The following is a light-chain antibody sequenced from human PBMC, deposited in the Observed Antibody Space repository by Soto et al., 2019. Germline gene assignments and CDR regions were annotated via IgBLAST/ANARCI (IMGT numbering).Light chain of an antibody. CDR1: SSDVGGYNY. CDR3: CSYARSSPYA. CDR2: DVS. V-gene: IGLV2-14*01. J-gene: IGLJ1*01. Sequence: SPLAQPPPLSGSPGQSNAPPCPGSSSDVGGYNYVSWYQQPPGKAPKLMIYDVSNRPSGVSNRFSGSKSGNTASLTISGLRAEDEAHYYCCSYARSSPYAFGTGTKVTVL.